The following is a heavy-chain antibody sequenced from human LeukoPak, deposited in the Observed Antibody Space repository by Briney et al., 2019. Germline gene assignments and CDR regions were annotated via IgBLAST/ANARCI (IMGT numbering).Heavy chain of an antibody. V-gene: IGHV1-69*05. CDR2: IIPIFGTA. CDR1: GGTFSSYA. Sequence: AASVKVSCKASGGTFSSYAISWVRQAPGQGLEWKGGIIPIFGTANYAQKFQGRVTITTDESTSTAYMELSSLRSEDTAVYYCARGKAARAHYYYYYMDVWGKGTTVTVSS. D-gene: IGHD6-6*01. J-gene: IGHJ6*03. CDR3: ARGKAARAHYYYYYMDV.